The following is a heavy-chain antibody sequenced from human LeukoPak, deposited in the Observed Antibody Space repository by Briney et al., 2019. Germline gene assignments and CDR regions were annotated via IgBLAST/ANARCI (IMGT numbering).Heavy chain of an antibody. V-gene: IGHV3-7*01. J-gene: IGHJ4*02. CDR3: ATDGATYYYDSSGYYQDDY. CDR2: IKQDGSEK. CDR1: GFTFSSYW. D-gene: IGHD3-22*01. Sequence: PGGSLRLSCAASGFTFSSYWMSWVRQAPGKGLEWVANIKQDGSEKYYVDSVKGRFTISRDNAKNSLYLQMNSLRAEDTAVYYCATDGATYYYDSSGYYQDDYWGQGTLVTVSS.